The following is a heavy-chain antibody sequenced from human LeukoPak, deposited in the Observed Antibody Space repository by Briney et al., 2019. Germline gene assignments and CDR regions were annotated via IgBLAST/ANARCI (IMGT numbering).Heavy chain of an antibody. CDR3: ATELRGYSFGYDS. CDR1: GGTFSSYA. V-gene: IGHV1-69*05. D-gene: IGHD5-12*01. J-gene: IGHJ5*01. CDR2: ITVMSGTA. Sequence: SVKVSCKASGGTFSSYAIAWVRQAPGQGLEWMGRITVMSGTANYAQKFQDRVTITTDESTRTSYMEVSSLRSEDTAVYFCATELRGYSFGYDSWGQGTLVPVSS.